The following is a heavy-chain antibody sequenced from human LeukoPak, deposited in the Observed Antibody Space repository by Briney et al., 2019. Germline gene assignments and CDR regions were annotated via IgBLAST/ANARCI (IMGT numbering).Heavy chain of an antibody. Sequence: GGSLRLSCAASGFTFSSYAMSWVRQAPGKGLEWVSAISGSGGSTFYADSVKGRFTISRDNSRNTLYLQMNSLRAEDTAVYFCAKRGVVIRAVIIVGFHKEAYYFDYWGQGALVTVSS. V-gene: IGHV3-23*01. D-gene: IGHD3-10*01. CDR1: GFTFSSYA. CDR2: ISGSGGST. CDR3: AKRGVVIRAVIIVGFHKEAYYFDY. J-gene: IGHJ4*02.